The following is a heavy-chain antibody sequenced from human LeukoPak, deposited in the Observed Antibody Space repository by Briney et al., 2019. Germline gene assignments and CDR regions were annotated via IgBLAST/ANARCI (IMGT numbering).Heavy chain of an antibody. D-gene: IGHD3-10*01. Sequence: SETLSLTCAVYGGSFSGYYWSWIRQPPGKGLEWIGEINHSGSTNYNPSLKSRVTMSVDTSKNQFSLKLSSVTAADTAVYYCARDRSELLWFGELLYSGAYYFDYWGQGTLVTVSS. CDR1: GGSFSGYY. J-gene: IGHJ4*02. CDR2: INHSGST. V-gene: IGHV4-34*01. CDR3: ARDRSELLWFGELLYSGAYYFDY.